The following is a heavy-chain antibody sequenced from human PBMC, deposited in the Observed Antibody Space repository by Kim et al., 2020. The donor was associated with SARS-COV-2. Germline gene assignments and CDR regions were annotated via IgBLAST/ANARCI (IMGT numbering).Heavy chain of an antibody. CDR1: GGTFSSYA. V-gene: IGHV1-69*13. J-gene: IGHJ4*02. D-gene: IGHD4-17*01. Sequence: SVKVSCKASGGTFSSYAISWVRQAPGQGLEWMGGIIPIFGTANYAQKFQGRVTITADESTSTAYMELSSLRSEDTAVYYCASNPDYGDYVPHFDYWGQGTLVTVSS. CDR2: IIPIFGTA. CDR3: ASNPDYGDYVPHFDY.